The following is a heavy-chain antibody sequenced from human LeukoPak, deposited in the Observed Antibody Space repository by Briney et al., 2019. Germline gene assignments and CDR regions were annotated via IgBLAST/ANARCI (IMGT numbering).Heavy chain of an antibody. CDR3: ARVAARYVGMDV. Sequence: PSETLSLTCTVSAGSINNYYWSWIRQPPGRGLEWIGYIYYSGSTNYNPSLKSRVTISVDTSKKQVSLNLSSVTAADTAVYDCARVAARYVGMDVWGQGTTVTVSS. CDR2: IYYSGST. J-gene: IGHJ6*02. D-gene: IGHD6-6*01. CDR1: AGSINNYY. V-gene: IGHV4-59*01.